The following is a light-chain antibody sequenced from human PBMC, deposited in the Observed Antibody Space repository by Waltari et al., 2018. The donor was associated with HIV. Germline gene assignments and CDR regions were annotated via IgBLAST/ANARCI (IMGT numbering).Light chain of an antibody. J-gene: IGLJ2*01. CDR3: SSYTSSSTLV. V-gene: IGLV2-14*01. CDR1: SRALGGYHH. Sequence: QSALTPPASVPGPPGQSITIPCTATSRALGGYHHVSWYQQHPGKAPKLMIYEVSNRPSGVSNRFSGSKSGNTASLTISGLQAEDEADYYCSSYTSSSTLVFGGGTKLTVL. CDR2: EVS.